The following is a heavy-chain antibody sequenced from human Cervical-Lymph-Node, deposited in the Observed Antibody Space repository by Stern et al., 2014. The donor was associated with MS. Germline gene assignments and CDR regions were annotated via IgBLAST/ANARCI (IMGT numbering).Heavy chain of an antibody. J-gene: IGHJ6*02. CDR3: ARDPLNYYYGMDV. Sequence: QLQLQESGPGLVKPSQTLSLTCTVSGGSISSGGYYWSWIRQHPGKGLEWIGYIYYSGSPYYNPSLKSRVTISVDTSKNQFSLKLSSVTAADTAVYYCARDPLNYYYGMDVWGQGTTVTVSS. V-gene: IGHV4-31*03. CDR2: IYYSGSP. CDR1: GGSISSGGYY.